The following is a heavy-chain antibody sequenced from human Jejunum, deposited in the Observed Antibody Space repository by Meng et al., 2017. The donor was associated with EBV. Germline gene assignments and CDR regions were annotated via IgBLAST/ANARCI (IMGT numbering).Heavy chain of an antibody. J-gene: IGHJ5*02. CDR1: GGSFSDYY. V-gene: IGHV4-34*01. D-gene: IGHD3-10*01. CDR2: INHGGGA. Sequence: VQRQPGGAVLLKPPETLLPTCAVYGGSFSDYYWTWIRQPPGKGLEWIGEINHGGGAIYNPSLKSRVTISVDTSKNQFSLKLSSVTAADTAVYYCARLGGYASGTYYPIDPWGQGTLVTVSS. CDR3: ARLGGYASGTYYPIDP.